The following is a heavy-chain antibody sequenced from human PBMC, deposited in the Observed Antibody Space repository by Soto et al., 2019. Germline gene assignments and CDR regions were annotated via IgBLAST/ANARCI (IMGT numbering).Heavy chain of an antibody. CDR2: MNPNSGNT. J-gene: IGHJ6*02. Sequence: QVQLVQSGAEVKKPGASVKVSCKASGYTFTRYDINWVRQATGQGLERMGWMNPNSGNTGYAQKFQGRVTMTRNTSISTAYMELSSLRSEDTAVYYCARAREYYYGMDVWGQGTTVTVSS. CDR3: ARAREYYYGMDV. V-gene: IGHV1-8*01. CDR1: GYTFTRYD.